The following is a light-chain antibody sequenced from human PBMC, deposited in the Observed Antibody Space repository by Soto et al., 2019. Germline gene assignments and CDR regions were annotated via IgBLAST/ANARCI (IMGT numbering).Light chain of an antibody. V-gene: IGKV1-39*01. Sequence: DIQMTQSPSSLSASLGDRVTIACRASQSISRYLNWYQHKPGKAPKLLIHDASSLDSGVPSRFSGSGSGTDFTLSISSLQPEDFATYYCQQSYRTPRTFGQGTKVDIK. CDR1: QSISRY. CDR3: QQSYRTPRT. J-gene: IGKJ1*01. CDR2: DAS.